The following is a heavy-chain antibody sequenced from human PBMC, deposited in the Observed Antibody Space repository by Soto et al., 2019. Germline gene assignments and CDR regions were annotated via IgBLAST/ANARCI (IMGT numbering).Heavy chain of an antibody. V-gene: IGHV4-30-4*01. D-gene: IGHD3-22*01. CDR2: IYYSGST. J-gene: IGHJ6*02. CDR3: AREDYYYDSSGYYYNYYGMDV. CDR1: GGSISSGDYY. Sequence: SETLSLTCTVSGGSISSGDYYWSWIRQPPGKGLEWIGYIYYSGSTYYNPSLKSRVTISVDTSKNQFSLKLSSVTAADTAVYYCAREDYYYDSSGYYYNYYGMDVWGQGTTVTVSS.